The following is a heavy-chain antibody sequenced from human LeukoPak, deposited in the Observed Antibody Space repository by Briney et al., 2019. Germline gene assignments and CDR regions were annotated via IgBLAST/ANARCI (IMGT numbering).Heavy chain of an antibody. J-gene: IGHJ6*03. CDR1: GGTFSSYA. D-gene: IGHD3-3*01. CDR3: ARGRPIFHYYYYMDV. CDR2: IIPIFGTA. Sequence: SVKVSCKASGGTFSSYAISWVRQAPGQGLEWMGGIIPIFGTANYAQKFQGRVTITTDESTSTAYMELSGLRSEDTAVYYCARGRPIFHYYYYMDVWGKGTTVTVSS. V-gene: IGHV1-69*05.